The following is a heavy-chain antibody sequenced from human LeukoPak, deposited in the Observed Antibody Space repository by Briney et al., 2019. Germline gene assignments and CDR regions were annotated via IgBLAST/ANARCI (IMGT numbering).Heavy chain of an antibody. CDR2: ISYDGSNK. CDR1: GFTFSSYG. D-gene: IGHD3-9*01. V-gene: IGHV3-30*18. CDR3: AKDGWEYDILTGYFDY. J-gene: IGHJ4*02. Sequence: GGSLRLSCAASGFTFSSYGMHWVRQAPGKGREWVAVISYDGSNKYYADSVKDRFTISRNNSKHTLYLQMNSLRAEDTAVYYCAKDGWEYDILTGYFDYWGQGTLVTVSS.